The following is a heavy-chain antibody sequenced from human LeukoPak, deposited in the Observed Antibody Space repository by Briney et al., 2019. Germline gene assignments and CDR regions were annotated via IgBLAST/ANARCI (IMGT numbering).Heavy chain of an antibody. Sequence: SETLSLTGAVYGGSFSGYYWSWIRQPPGKGLEWIGEINHSGSTNYNPSLKSRVTISVDTSKNQFSLKLSSVTAADTAVYYCARAVRFLEWLLNYYYMDVWGKGTTVTVSS. V-gene: IGHV4-34*01. CDR3: ARAVRFLEWLLNYYYMDV. J-gene: IGHJ6*03. CDR1: GGSFSGYY. CDR2: INHSGST. D-gene: IGHD3-3*01.